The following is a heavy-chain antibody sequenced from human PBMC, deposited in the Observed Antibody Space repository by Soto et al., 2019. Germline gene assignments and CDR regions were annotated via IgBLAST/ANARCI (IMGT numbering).Heavy chain of an antibody. CDR3: ARDRKYDILTGSRRRYFDY. V-gene: IGHV1-3*01. D-gene: IGHD3-9*01. CDR1: GYTFTSYA. J-gene: IGHJ4*02. CDR2: INAGNGNT. Sequence: ASVKVSCKASGYTFTSYAMHWVRQAPGQRLEWMGWINAGNGNTKYSQKFQGRVTITRDTSASTAYMELSSLRSEDTAVYYCARDRKYDILTGSRRRYFDYWGQGTLVTVSS.